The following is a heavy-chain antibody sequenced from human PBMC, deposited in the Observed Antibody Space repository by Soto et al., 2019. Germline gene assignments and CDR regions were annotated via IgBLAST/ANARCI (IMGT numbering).Heavy chain of an antibody. Sequence: QVQLQESGPGLVTPSETLSLTCTVSGGSITRGGYYWSWIRQHPGKGLEWIGYIYNSGTTYYNPSLKSRVTISVDPSKNQFSLKLTSVTAADTAVYYCARDPAPWGQGTLVTVSS. V-gene: IGHV4-31*03. CDR2: IYNSGTT. CDR1: GGSITRGGYY. J-gene: IGHJ5*02. CDR3: ARDPAP.